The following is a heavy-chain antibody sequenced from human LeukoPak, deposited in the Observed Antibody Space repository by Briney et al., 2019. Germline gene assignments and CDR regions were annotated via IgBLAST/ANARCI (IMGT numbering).Heavy chain of an antibody. CDR3: ARQTGSGLFILP. Sequence: SSETLSLTCTVSGGSISSYYWSWIRQPAGKGLEWIGRIYTSGNTYYNASLKSQVSISIDTSKNQFSLRLTSVTAADTAVYYCARQTGSGLFILPGGQGTLVTVSS. CDR2: IYTSGNT. V-gene: IGHV4-4*07. CDR1: GGSISSYY. D-gene: IGHD3/OR15-3a*01. J-gene: IGHJ4*02.